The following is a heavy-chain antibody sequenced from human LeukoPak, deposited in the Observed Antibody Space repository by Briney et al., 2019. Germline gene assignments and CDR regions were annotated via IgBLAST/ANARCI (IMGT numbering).Heavy chain of an antibody. Sequence: GGSLRLSCAASGFTFSSYAMSWVRQAPGKGLEWVSAISVSGGSTYYADSVKGRFTISRDNSKNTLYLQMNSLRAEDTAVYYCAKVGATTHYYYYMDVWGKGTTVTVSS. J-gene: IGHJ6*03. CDR1: GFTFSSYA. CDR3: AKVGATTHYYYYMDV. V-gene: IGHV3-23*01. D-gene: IGHD1-26*01. CDR2: ISVSGGST.